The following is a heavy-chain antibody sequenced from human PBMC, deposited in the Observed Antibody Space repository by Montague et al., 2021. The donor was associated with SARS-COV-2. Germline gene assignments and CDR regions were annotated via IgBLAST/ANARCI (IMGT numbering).Heavy chain of an antibody. D-gene: IGHD3-10*01. CDR1: GGPITSYY. CDR2: IYHSGST. Sequence: SETLSLTCAVSGGPITSYYWNWIRKPPGKGLEHIGYIYHSGSTTYNPYLESRVSITVDTSKNQFSLTLRSVTAADTAVYYCARGLENYGSGSHHFDPWGQGTLVTVSS. V-gene: IGHV4-59*01. CDR3: ARGLENYGSGSHHFDP. J-gene: IGHJ5*02.